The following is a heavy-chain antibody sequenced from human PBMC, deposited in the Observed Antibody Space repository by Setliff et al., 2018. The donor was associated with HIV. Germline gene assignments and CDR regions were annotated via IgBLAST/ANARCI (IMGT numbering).Heavy chain of an antibody. J-gene: IGHJ4*02. CDR2: IYYNGNT. CDR1: GGSIRSHY. V-gene: IGHV4-59*11. CDR3: ARGIENFWSGYIR. D-gene: IGHD3-3*01. Sequence: SETLSLTCTVSGGSIRSHYWSWIRLPPGKGLEWIGTIYYNGNTNYNPSLKSRVAISVDTSKNLFSLKMNSVTPADTAVYYCARGIENFWSGYIRWGQGTLVTVSS.